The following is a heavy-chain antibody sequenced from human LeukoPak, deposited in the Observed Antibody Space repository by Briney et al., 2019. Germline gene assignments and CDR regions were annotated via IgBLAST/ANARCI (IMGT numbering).Heavy chain of an antibody. Sequence: PGGSLRLSCAASGFTFSSAWMTWVRQPPGKGLEWVGHIKSRTDDGSTDYSAPVKGRFTVSRDDSKNTIYLQMNSLKTEDSAVYYCATEFYSNGYNYWGQGTPVTVSS. CDR1: GFTFSSAW. V-gene: IGHV3-15*01. CDR3: ATEFYSNGYNY. CDR2: IKSRTDDGST. J-gene: IGHJ4*02. D-gene: IGHD5-24*01.